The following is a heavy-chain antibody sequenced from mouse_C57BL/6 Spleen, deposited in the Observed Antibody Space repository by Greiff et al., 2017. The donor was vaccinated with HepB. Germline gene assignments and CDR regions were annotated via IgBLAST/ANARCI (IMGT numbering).Heavy chain of an antibody. D-gene: IGHD3-1*01. CDR3: ARSGPLIFPLDV. V-gene: IGHV1-26*01. Sequence: EVQLQQSGPELVKPGASVKISCKASGYTFTDYYMNWVKQSHGKSLEWIGDINPNNGGTSYNQKIKGKATLTVDKSSSTAYMELRSLTSEDSAVYYCARSGPLIFPLDVWGTGTTVTVSS. CDR1: GYTFTDYY. J-gene: IGHJ1*03. CDR2: INPNNGGT.